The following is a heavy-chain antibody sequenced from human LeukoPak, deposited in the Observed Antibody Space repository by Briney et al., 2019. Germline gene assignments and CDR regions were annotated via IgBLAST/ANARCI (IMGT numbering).Heavy chain of an antibody. CDR2: IRRNGET. CDR3: VKASWVSCADAVR. D-gene: IGHD3-16*01. Sequence: GGSLRLFCAACGLSFSSFAMRWLRQCTARALVWVSSIRRNGETFYAVSVKGRFNLSRDSSRNTVYFQLNNLRVEDTAIYYCVKASWVSCADAVRWGQGTLVTVSS. J-gene: IGHJ4*02. V-gene: IGHV3-23*01. CDR1: GLSFSSFA.